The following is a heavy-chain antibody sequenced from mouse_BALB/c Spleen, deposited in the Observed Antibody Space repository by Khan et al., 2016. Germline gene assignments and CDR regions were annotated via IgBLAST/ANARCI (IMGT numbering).Heavy chain of an antibody. CDR2: IYPYNGGT. D-gene: IGHD1-1*01. CDR1: GYPFTDYN. V-gene: IGHV1S29*02. J-gene: IGHJ2*01. CDR3: ARRDYVSTYYLDY. Sequence: VQLQQPGPELVKPGASVKISCKASGYPFTDYNMHWVKQSHGKSLEWIGYIYPYNGGTGYNQKFKYRATLTVDSSSSTAYMALRSLTSEDSAVYYCARRDYVSTYYLDYWGQGTTLTVSS.